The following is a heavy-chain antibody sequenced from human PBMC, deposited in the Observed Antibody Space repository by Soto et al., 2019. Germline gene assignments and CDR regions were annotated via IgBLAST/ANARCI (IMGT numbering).Heavy chain of an antibody. D-gene: IGHD3-3*01. J-gene: IGHJ5*02. CDR1: GGTFGNSA. Sequence: QVQLVQSGAEVKKPGSSVNVSCKTSGGTFGNSAVTWVRQAPGQGLEWLGGIVPMFGTANYAQKFQGRVTLTAEESRITAYMELSSLNTDETAVYYCARDGDPQSAFWSGPLGGGRFDPWGQGTLVTVSS. V-gene: IGHV1-69*12. CDR2: IVPMFGTA. CDR3: ARDGDPQSAFWSGPLGGGRFDP.